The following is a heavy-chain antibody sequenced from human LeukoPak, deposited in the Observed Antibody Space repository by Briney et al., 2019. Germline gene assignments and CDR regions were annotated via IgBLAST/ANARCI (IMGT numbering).Heavy chain of an antibody. CDR2: IKQDGSEK. D-gene: IGHD6-6*01. V-gene: IGHV3-7*01. Sequence: GGSLRLSCAASGFTFSSYWMSWVRQAPGKGLEWVANIKQDGSEKYYVDSVKGRFTISRDNAKNTLYLQMNSLRAEDTAVYYCASGDGEIAAPPGYWGQGTLVTVSS. CDR1: GFTFSSYW. CDR3: ASGDGEIAAPPGY. J-gene: IGHJ4*02.